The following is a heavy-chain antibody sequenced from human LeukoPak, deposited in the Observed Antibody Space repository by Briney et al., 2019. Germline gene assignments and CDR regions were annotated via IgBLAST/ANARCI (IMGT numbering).Heavy chain of an antibody. Sequence: ASVKVSCKASGGTFSSYAISWVRQAPGQGLEWMGGIIPIFGTANYAQKFQGRVTITADKSTSTAYMELRSLRSGDTAVYYCARDRYTAMAMNYYYYMDVWGKGTTVTVSS. CDR1: GGTFSSYA. CDR2: IIPIFGTA. V-gene: IGHV1-69*06. J-gene: IGHJ6*03. CDR3: ARDRYTAMAMNYYYYMDV. D-gene: IGHD5-18*01.